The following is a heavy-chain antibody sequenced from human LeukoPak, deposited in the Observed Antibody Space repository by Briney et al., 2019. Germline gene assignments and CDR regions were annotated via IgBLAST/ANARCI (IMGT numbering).Heavy chain of an antibody. Sequence: GGSLRLSCAASGFTFRSYAMSWVRQATGKGLEWVSAISGNCSSTHYADSVKGRFTISRDNSKNTLYLQINSQRAEDTAVYYCPKVPLLWFGELSGISWFDPWGQGTLDTVSS. CDR3: PKVPLLWFGELSGISWFDP. V-gene: IGHV3-23*01. CDR1: GFTFRSYA. CDR2: ISGNCSST. J-gene: IGHJ5*02. D-gene: IGHD3-10*01.